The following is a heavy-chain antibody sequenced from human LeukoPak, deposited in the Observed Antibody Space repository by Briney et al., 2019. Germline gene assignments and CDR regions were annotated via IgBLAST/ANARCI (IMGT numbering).Heavy chain of an antibody. CDR3: AKEDAPLGGRPKN. Sequence: PGGSLRLSCAASGFTFDDYAMHWVRQAPGKGLEWVSGISWNSGSIDYADSVKGRFTISRDNAKNSLYLQMNSLRADDTALYYCAKEDAPLGGRPKNWGQGTLVTVSS. J-gene: IGHJ4*02. CDR2: ISWNSGSI. V-gene: IGHV3-9*01. CDR1: GFTFDDYA. D-gene: IGHD3-16*01.